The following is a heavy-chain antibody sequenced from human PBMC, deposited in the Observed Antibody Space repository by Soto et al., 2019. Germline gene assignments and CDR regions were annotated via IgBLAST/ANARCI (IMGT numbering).Heavy chain of an antibody. D-gene: IGHD6-6*01. CDR1: GGSISSYY. CDR2: IYYSGST. Sequence: SETLSLTCTVSGGSISSYYWSWIRQPPGKGLEWIGYIYYSGSTDYNPSPKSRVTISVDTSKNQFSLKLSSVTAADTAVYYCARVDRGSSLFYYYYGVDVWGQGTTVTVSS. J-gene: IGHJ6*02. CDR3: ARVDRGSSLFYYYYGVDV. V-gene: IGHV4-59*01.